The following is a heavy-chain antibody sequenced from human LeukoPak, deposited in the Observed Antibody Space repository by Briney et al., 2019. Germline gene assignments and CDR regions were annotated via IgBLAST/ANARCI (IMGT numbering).Heavy chain of an antibody. D-gene: IGHD3-3*01. J-gene: IGHJ4*02. Sequence: PGGSPRLSWTADGFTFGDYDMRWVRQAGGKGLEWVGFIRSKAHSGTTGYAASVKGRFIISRADSKTIAYLQMNGLRTEDTGVYYCTRDLTLGTFWSGYLYWGQGILVTVSS. CDR1: GFTFGDYD. V-gene: IGHV3-49*04. CDR2: IRSKAHSGTT. CDR3: TRDLTLGTFWSGYLY.